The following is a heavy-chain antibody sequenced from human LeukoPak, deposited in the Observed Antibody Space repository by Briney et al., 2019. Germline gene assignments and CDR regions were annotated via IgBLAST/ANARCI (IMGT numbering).Heavy chain of an antibody. CDR3: ARGGRWLQRDDAFDI. Sequence: PSETLSLTCAVYGGSFSGYYWSWIRQPPGKGLEWIGEINHSGSTNYNPSLKSRVTISVDTSKNQFSLKLSSVTAADTAVYYCARGGRWLQRDDAFDIWGQGTMVTVSS. CDR1: GGSFSGYY. J-gene: IGHJ3*02. CDR2: INHSGST. D-gene: IGHD5-24*01. V-gene: IGHV4-34*01.